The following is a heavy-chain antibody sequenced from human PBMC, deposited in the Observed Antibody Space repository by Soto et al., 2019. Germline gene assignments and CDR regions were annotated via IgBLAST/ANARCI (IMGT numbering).Heavy chain of an antibody. V-gene: IGHV1-46*01. D-gene: IGHD2-15*01. CDR2: VNPSGGST. CDR3: AREENCSDGVCYSEYFQR. Sequence: ASVKVSCKATGYIFTAYYKHWVRQAPGQGLEWMGVVNPSGGSTNYAQRFQGRITMTRDTSTSTVYMDLKFLTSEDTAVYYCAREENCSDGVCYSEYFQRWGQGTLVTVSS. J-gene: IGHJ1*01. CDR1: GYIFTAYY.